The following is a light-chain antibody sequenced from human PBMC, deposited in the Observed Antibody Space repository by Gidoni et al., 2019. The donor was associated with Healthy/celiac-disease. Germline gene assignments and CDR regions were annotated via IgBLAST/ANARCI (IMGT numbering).Light chain of an antibody. CDR1: SSDVGGYNY. Sequence: QSALTPPASVSGSPGQSITISCTGTSSDVGGYNYVSWYQQHPGKAPKLMIYDVSNRPSGVSNRFSGSKSGNTACLTISGLQAEDEADYYCSSYTSSSTWVFGGGTKLTVL. CDR2: DVS. CDR3: SSYTSSSTWV. J-gene: IGLJ3*02. V-gene: IGLV2-14*03.